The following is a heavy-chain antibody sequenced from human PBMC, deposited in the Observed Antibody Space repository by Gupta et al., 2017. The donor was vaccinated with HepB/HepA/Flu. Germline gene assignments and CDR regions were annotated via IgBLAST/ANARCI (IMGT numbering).Heavy chain of an antibody. CDR2: IDWDDDK. D-gene: IGHD3-22*01. J-gene: IGHJ4*02. V-gene: IGHV2-70*04. CDR1: GFSLSTSGMR. CDR3: ACSNVYYYDSSGYYLDY. Sequence: QVTLKESGPALVKPTQTLTLTCTFSGFSLSTSGMRVSWIRQPPGKALEWLARIDWDDDKFYSTSLKTRLTISKDTSKNQVVLTMTNMDPVDTATYYCACSNVYYYDSSGYYLDYWGQGTLVTVSS.